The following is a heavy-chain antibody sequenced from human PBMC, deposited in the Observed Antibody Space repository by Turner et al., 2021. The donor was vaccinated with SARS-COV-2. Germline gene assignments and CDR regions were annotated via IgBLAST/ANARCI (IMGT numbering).Heavy chain of an antibody. V-gene: IGHV3-53*02. CDR3: ARDRVDYGMDV. Sequence: EVQLLGTGGGLFQPGGSLSSSCASSGVTVSSNYMTWVRQAPGKGLEWVSVIYSGGSTYYADSVKGRFTISRDNSKNTLYLQMNSLRAEDTAVYYCARDRVDYGMDVWGQGTTVTVSS. D-gene: IGHD3-3*01. CDR1: GVTVSSNY. J-gene: IGHJ6*02. CDR2: IYSGGST.